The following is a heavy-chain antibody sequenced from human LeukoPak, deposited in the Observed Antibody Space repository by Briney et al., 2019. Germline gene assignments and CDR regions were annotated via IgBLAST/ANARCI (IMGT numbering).Heavy chain of an antibody. CDR3: ARGTCYYDSSGYFDY. J-gene: IGHJ4*02. CDR1: GYTFTGYY. Sequence: ASVKVSCKASGYTFTGYYMHWVRQAPGQGLEWMGRINPNSGGTNYAQKFQGRVTMTRDTSISTAYMELSRLRSDDTAVYYCARGTCYYDSSGYFDYWGQGTLVTVSS. V-gene: IGHV1-2*06. CDR2: INPNSGGT. D-gene: IGHD3-22*01.